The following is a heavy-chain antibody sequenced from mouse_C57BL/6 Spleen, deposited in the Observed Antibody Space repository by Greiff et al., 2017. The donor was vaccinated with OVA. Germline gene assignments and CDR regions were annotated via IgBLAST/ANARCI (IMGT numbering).Heavy chain of an antibody. CDR3: ARHYDEAMDY. J-gene: IGHJ4*01. D-gene: IGHD1-2*01. CDR1: GFSLSTFGMG. CDR2: IWWDDDK. V-gene: IGHV8-8*01. Sequence: QVTLKESGPGILQPSQTLSLTCSFSGFSLSTFGMGVGWIRQPSGKGLEWLAHIWWDDDKSYNPSLKSRLTISKDTSKNQVILKIVDVDTADTATYYCARHYDEAMDYWGQGTSVTVSA.